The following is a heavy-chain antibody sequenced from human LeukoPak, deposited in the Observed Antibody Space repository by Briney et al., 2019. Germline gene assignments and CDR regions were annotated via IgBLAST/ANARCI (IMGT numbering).Heavy chain of an antibody. D-gene: IGHD3-22*01. J-gene: IGHJ4*02. Sequence: ASVKVSCKASGYTFTSYAMNWVRQAPGQGLEWMGWINTNTGNPTYAQGFTGRFVFSLDTSVSTAYLQISGLKAEDTAVYYCAREGFYYDSSGYWYFDYWGQGTLVTVSS. V-gene: IGHV7-4-1*02. CDR2: INTNTGNP. CDR3: AREGFYYDSSGYWYFDY. CDR1: GYTFTSYA.